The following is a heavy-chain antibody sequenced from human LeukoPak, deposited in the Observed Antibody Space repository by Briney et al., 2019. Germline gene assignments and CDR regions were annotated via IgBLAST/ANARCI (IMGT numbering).Heavy chain of an antibody. CDR3: ARDIVVVPAAETTYWFDP. CDR2: INHSGST. J-gene: IGHJ5*02. CDR1: GGSFSGYY. D-gene: IGHD2-2*01. V-gene: IGHV4-34*01. Sequence: PSETLSLTCAVYGGSFSGYYWSWIRQPPGKGLEWIGEINHSGSTNYNPSLKSRVTISVDTSKNQFSLKLSSMTAADTAVYYCARDIVVVPAAETTYWFDPWGQGTLVTVSS.